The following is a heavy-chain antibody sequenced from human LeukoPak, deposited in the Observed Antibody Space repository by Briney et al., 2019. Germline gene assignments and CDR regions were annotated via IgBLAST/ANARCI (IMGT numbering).Heavy chain of an antibody. V-gene: IGHV1-8*01. CDR2: MNPNSGNT. J-gene: IGHJ4*02. CDR1: GYTFTSYD. D-gene: IGHD6-6*01. CDR3: ARGDQHLEYSSSPFDY. Sequence: ASVTVSCKASGYTFTSYDINWVRQATGQGLEWMGWMNPNSGNTGYAQKFQGRVTMTRNTSISTAYMELSSLRSEDTAVYYCARGDQHLEYSSSPFDYWGQGTLVTVSS.